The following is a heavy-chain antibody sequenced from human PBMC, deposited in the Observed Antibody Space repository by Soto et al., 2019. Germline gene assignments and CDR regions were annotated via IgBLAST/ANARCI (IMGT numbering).Heavy chain of an antibody. CDR2: ISGSGGST. V-gene: IGHV3-23*01. D-gene: IGHD3-16*01. J-gene: IGHJ4*02. CDR1: GFTFDNYA. CDR3: ARDGGY. Sequence: VQLLEFGGGLVQPGGSLRLSCAASGFTFDNYAMIWVRQAPGKGLEWVSAISGSGGSTYYAGSVKGRFTISRDNSKNTLYLQMNSLRGEDTAVYYCARDGGYWGQGTLVTVSS.